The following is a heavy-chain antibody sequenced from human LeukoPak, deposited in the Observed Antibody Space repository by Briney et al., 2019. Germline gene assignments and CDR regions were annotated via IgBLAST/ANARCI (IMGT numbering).Heavy chain of an antibody. CDR3: ARDGTRGYDILTGYLPPFHFDY. J-gene: IGHJ4*02. V-gene: IGHV1-18*01. D-gene: IGHD3-9*01. CDR2: ISAYNGNT. Sequence: ASVKVSCKASGYTFTSYGISWVRQAPGQGLEWMGWISAYNGNTNYAQKLQGRVTMTTDTSTSTAYMELRSLRSDDTAVYYCARDGTRGYDILTGYLPPFHFDYWGQGTLVTVSS. CDR1: GYTFTSYG.